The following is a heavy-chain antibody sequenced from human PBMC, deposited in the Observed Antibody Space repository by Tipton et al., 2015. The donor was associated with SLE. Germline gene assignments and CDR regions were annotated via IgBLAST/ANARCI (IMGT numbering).Heavy chain of an antibody. V-gene: IGHV4-61*02. D-gene: IGHD5/OR15-5a*01. CDR2: ILNSGTT. CDR3: ARVPGQDMVFTSYFDS. J-gene: IGHJ4*02. CDR1: GDSISSGPYY. Sequence: TLSLTCTVSGDSISSGPYYWSWIRQPAGKGLEWIGRILNSGTTNYNPSLKSRLTISIDTSKNQFSLKLASVTAADTAVYFCARVPGQDMVFTSYFDSWGQGTLVTVSS.